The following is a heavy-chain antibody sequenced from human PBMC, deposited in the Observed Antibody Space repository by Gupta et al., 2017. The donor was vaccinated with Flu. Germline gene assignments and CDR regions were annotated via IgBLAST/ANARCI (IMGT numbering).Heavy chain of an antibody. Sequence: QVQLVQSGAEVKKPGDSVKVSCQASGYTFTGYYIHWVRQAPGQGLEWMGWINPNSGGTSYAQKFQGRVTMTRDTSISTAYMELNGLRSDDTAVYYCARTYYDSSGYYYFDYWGQGTLVTVSS. CDR3: ARTYYDSSGYYYFDY. CDR1: GYTFTGYY. J-gene: IGHJ4*02. V-gene: IGHV1-2*02. CDR2: INPNSGGT. D-gene: IGHD3-22*01.